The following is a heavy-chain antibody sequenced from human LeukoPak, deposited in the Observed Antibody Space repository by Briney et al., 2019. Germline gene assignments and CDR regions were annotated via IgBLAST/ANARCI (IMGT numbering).Heavy chain of an antibody. CDR3: ARDLYYDFWSGFDNWFDP. CDR2: IYYSGST. CDR1: GGSMSRHY. V-gene: IGHV4-59*11. Sequence: PSETLSLTCTVSGGSMSRHYWSWIRQPPGKGLEWIGYIYYSGSTNYNPSLKSRVTISVDTSKNQFSLKLSSVTAADTAVYYCARDLYYDFWSGFDNWFDPCGQGTLVTVSS. D-gene: IGHD3-3*01. J-gene: IGHJ5*02.